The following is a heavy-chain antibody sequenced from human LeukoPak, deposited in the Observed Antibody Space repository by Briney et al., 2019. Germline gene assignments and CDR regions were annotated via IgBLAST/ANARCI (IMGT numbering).Heavy chain of an antibody. J-gene: IGHJ4*02. Sequence: SETLSVTCTVSGGSISSYYWSWIRQPPGKRLEWIGYIYYSGSTNYNPSLKSRVTISVDTSKNQFSLKLSSVTAADTAVYYCARARWGIFDYWGQGTLVTVSS. D-gene: IGHD2-8*02. CDR3: ARARWGIFDY. CDR1: GGSISSYY. CDR2: IYYSGST. V-gene: IGHV4-59*01.